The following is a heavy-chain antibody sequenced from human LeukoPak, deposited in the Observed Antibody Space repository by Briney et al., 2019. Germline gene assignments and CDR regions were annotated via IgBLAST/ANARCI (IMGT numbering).Heavy chain of an antibody. V-gene: IGHV3-23*01. D-gene: IGHD3-3*01. CDR2: ISGSGGST. Sequence: GGSLRLSCAASGFTFSSYAMSWVRQAPGKGLEWVSAISGSGGSTYYADSVKGRFTISRDNSKNTLYLQMNSLRAEDTAVYYCAKDQGITIFGVVPKGYWGQGTLVTVSS. CDR3: AKDQGITIFGVVPKGY. CDR1: GFTFSSYA. J-gene: IGHJ4*02.